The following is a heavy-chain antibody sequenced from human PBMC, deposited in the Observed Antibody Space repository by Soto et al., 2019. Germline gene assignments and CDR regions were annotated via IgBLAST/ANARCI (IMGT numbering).Heavy chain of an antibody. CDR3: ASYRYFDWSDQKGDY. Sequence: GGSLRLSCAASGFTFSSYAMSWVRQAPGKGLEWVSAISGSGGSTYYADSVKGRFTISRDNSKNTLYLQMNSLRAEDTAVYYWASYRYFDWSDQKGDYWGQGTLVTVSS. J-gene: IGHJ4*02. CDR2: ISGSGGST. D-gene: IGHD3-9*01. CDR1: GFTFSSYA. V-gene: IGHV3-23*01.